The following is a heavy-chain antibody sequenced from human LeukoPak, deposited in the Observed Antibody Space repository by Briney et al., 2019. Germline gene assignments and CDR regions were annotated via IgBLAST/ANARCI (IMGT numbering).Heavy chain of an antibody. D-gene: IGHD6-6*01. CDR1: GFTFSNYV. Sequence: GGSLRLSCAVSGFTFSNYVMSWVRQAPGKGLEWVSGISGSGDSTYYADSVKGRFTISRDNSKNTLHLQMNSLRAEDTAVYYCATFLAVIAARDSLYFQHWGQGTLVSVSS. CDR2: ISGSGDST. CDR3: ATFLAVIAARDSLYFQH. V-gene: IGHV3-23*01. J-gene: IGHJ1*01.